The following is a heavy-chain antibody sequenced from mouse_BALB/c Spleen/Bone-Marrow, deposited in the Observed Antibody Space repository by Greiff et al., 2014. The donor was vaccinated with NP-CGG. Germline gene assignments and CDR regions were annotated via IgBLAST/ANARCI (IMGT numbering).Heavy chain of an antibody. Sequence: EVKVEESGGGLVKPGGSLKLSCAASGFTFSDFYMFWFRQTPEKRLEWVATISNGGTYTYYPDSVKGRFTISRDNAKNNLYLQTSSLKSEDTAMYYCARSGERYGAMDYWGQGTSVTVTS. D-gene: IGHD1-1*02. CDR3: ARSGERYGAMDY. V-gene: IGHV5-4*02. J-gene: IGHJ4*01. CDR1: GFTFSDFY. CDR2: ISNGGTYT.